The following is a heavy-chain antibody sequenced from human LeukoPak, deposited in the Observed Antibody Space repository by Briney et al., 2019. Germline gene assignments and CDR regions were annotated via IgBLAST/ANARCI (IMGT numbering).Heavy chain of an antibody. J-gene: IGHJ3*02. Sequence: GGSLRLSCAASGFTFSDYYMSWIRQAPGKGLEWVSYISSSGSTIYYADSVKGRFTISRDNSKNTLYLQMNSLRAEDTAVYYCAKDDYGVMGAFDIWGQGTMVTVSS. D-gene: IGHD4-17*01. V-gene: IGHV3-11*04. CDR1: GFTFSDYY. CDR3: AKDDYGVMGAFDI. CDR2: ISSSGSTI.